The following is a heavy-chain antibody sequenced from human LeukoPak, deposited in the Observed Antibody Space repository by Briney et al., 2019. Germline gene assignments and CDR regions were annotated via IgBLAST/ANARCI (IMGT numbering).Heavy chain of an antibody. Sequence: ASVKVSCKASGYTFTGYYRHWVRQAPGQGLEGMGWINPNSGGTNYAQKFQGRVTMTRDTSISTAYMELSRLRSDDTAVYYCARARWDSSSWFDGGYWGQGTLVTVSS. J-gene: IGHJ4*02. CDR3: ARARWDSSSWFDGGY. V-gene: IGHV1-2*02. D-gene: IGHD6-13*01. CDR1: GYTFTGYY. CDR2: INPNSGGT.